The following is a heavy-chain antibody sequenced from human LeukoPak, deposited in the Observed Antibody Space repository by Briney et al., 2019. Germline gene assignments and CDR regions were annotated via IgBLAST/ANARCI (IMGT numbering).Heavy chain of an antibody. V-gene: IGHV3-33*01. D-gene: IGHD3-3*01. Sequence: GGSLRLSCAASGFTFSSYGMHWVRQAPGKRLEWVAVIWYDGSNKYYADSVKGRFTISRDNSKNTLYLQMNSLRAEDTAVYYCARDVHYDFWSGLNDAFDIWGQGTMVTVSS. J-gene: IGHJ3*02. CDR3: ARDVHYDFWSGLNDAFDI. CDR2: IWYDGSNK. CDR1: GFTFSSYG.